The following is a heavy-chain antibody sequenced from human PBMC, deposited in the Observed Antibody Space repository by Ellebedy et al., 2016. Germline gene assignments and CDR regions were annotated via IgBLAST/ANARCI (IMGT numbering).Heavy chain of an antibody. CDR3: ARRGWDFWSCYLGY. J-gene: IGHJ4*02. CDR1: GYSFASYG. D-gene: IGHD3-3*01. V-gene: IGHV1-18*04. Sequence: ASVKVSCKASGYSFASYGITWVRQAPGRGLEWMGWIYTQNGNTYYAQKFQGRVTFITDTPTSTAYMELRSLRSDDTAMYYCARRGWDFWSCYLGYWGQGTLVTVSS. CDR2: IYTQNGNT.